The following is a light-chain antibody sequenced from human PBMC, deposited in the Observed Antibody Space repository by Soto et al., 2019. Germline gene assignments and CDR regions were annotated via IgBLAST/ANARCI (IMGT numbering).Light chain of an antibody. V-gene: IGLV2-11*01. J-gene: IGLJ3*02. Sequence: ALTQPRSVSGSPGQSVTISCTGTSSDVGGYNYVSWYQQHPGKAPKLIIYDVSKRPSGVPDRFSGSKSGNTASLTISGLQAEDEADYYCCSSAGTYTSVFGGGTKLTVL. CDR2: DVS. CDR1: SSDVGGYNY. CDR3: CSSAGTYTSV.